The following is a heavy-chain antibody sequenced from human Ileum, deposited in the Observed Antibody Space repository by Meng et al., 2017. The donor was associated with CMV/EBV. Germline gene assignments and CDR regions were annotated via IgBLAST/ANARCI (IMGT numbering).Heavy chain of an antibody. CDR2: AENKALSYTT. Sequence: EVHLVESGGGLVQPGGSLSLSCAASGFTFRDHSMDWVRQAPGKGLEWVGRAENKALSYTTKYAASVKGRFTISRDNSKNSLYLQMNSLKTEDTAMYYCARKFDSSASLWGQGTLVTVSS. J-gene: IGHJ4*02. CDR1: GFTFRDHS. D-gene: IGHD6-19*01. CDR3: ARKFDSSASL. V-gene: IGHV3-72*01.